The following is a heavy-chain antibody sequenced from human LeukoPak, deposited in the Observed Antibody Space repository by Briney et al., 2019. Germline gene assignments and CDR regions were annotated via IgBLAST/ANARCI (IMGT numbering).Heavy chain of an antibody. J-gene: IGHJ3*01. CDR1: GFTFSNYA. CDR3: VAGDWGARDSFDL. D-gene: IGHD2-21*02. V-gene: IGHV3-23*01. CDR2: ISSRGDRT. Sequence: GGSLRLSCAASGFTFSNYAMSWVRQVPGRGLEWVSTISSRGDRTYDADSVKGRFTISRDNSKNSLYLQMSSLRAEDTSVYYCVAGDWGARDSFDLWGRGTMVTVSS.